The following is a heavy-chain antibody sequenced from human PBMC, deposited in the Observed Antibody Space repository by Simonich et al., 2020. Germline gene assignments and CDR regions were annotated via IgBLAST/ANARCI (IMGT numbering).Heavy chain of an antibody. CDR1: GYTFTSCG. CDR3: ARDQGGRAAAATDY. D-gene: IGHD6-13*01. J-gene: IGHJ4*02. V-gene: IGHV1-18*01. CDR2: SSAYNGNT. Sequence: QVQLVQSGAEVKKPGASVKVSCKASGYTFTSCGISGVRQAPGQWLEWMGGSSAYNGNTNYAQKLQGRVTMTTDTSTSTAYMELRSLRSDDTAVYYCARDQGGRAAAATDYWGQGTLVTVSS.